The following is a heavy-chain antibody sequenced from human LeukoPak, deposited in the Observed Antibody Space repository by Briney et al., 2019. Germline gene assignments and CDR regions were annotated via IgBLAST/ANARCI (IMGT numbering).Heavy chain of an antibody. D-gene: IGHD3-22*01. CDR1: GFTFSGYA. CDR2: ITGSGDYT. J-gene: IGHJ4*02. Sequence: GGSLRLSCAASGFTFSGYAMTWVRQAPGKGLQWVSSITGSGDYTYYIDSVKGRFTISRDNSKNILYLQMNSLRGEDTALYYCAKDGLYYDGSAHVYYFDYWGQGTLVAVSS. V-gene: IGHV3-23*01. CDR3: AKDGLYYDGSAHVYYFDY.